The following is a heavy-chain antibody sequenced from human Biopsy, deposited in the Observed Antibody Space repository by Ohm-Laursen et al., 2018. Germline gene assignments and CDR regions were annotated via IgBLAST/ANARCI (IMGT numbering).Heavy chain of an antibody. J-gene: IGHJ6*01. CDR2: IYHSGIT. CDR3: GRVEGEQLINSGMDV. CDR1: GGAISTDGYY. Sequence: SQTLSLTCTVSGGAISTDGYYRSWIRQHPGKGLEWIAYIYHSGITFSNPSLGSRITISVNTSANRFSLSLTSVTAAVMAVYYWGRVEGEQLINSGMDVWGQRPRVTVST. V-gene: IGHV4-31*03. D-gene: IGHD6-13*01.